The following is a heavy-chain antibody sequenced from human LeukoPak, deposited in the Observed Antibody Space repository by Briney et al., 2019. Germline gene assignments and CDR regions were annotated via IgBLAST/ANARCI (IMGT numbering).Heavy chain of an antibody. Sequence: GASVKVSCKASGYTFTSYYMHWVRQAPGQGLEWMGIINPSGGSASYAQKFQGRVTMTRDTSTSTVYMELSSLRSEDTAVYYCARDRRDYYDSSGCTDYWGQGTLVTVSS. CDR3: ARDRRDYYDSSGCTDY. J-gene: IGHJ4*02. V-gene: IGHV1-46*01. CDR1: GYTFTSYY. CDR2: INPSGGSA. D-gene: IGHD3-22*01.